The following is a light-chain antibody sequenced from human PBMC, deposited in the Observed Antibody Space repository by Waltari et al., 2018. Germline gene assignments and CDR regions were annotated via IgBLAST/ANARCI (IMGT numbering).Light chain of an antibody. CDR2: DAS. CDR1: QSVRNY. V-gene: IGKV3-11*01. Sequence: EIVLTQSPATLSLSPGDRATLSCRASQSVRNYLAWYRQNPAQAPRLLIYDASERAPGIPARFSGSGSGTDFTLTISSLEPDDFAVYYCQHRHNWPPTFTFGQGTKLEVK. J-gene: IGKJ2*01. CDR3: QHRHNWPPTFT.